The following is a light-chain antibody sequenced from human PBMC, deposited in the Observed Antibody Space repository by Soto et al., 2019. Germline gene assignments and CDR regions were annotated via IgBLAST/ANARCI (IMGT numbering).Light chain of an antibody. CDR3: QQYGSSPWT. CDR1: QSVSSSS. J-gene: IGKJ1*01. Sequence: VLTQSPGTLSLSPGERATLSSRASQSVSSSSLAWYQQKPGRAPRLLIFGTSTRATGIPDRFSGSGSGTDFTLTVSGLEPEDFAVYYCQQYGSSPWTFGQGTKVEIK. CDR2: GTS. V-gene: IGKV3-20*01.